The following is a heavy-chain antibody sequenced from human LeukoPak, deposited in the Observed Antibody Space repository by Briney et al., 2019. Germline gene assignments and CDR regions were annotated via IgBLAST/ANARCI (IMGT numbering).Heavy chain of an antibody. D-gene: IGHD3-10*01. V-gene: IGHV3-49*04. J-gene: IGHJ3*02. Sequence: GGSLRLSCAASGFTFDDYAMHWVRQAPGKGLEWVGFIRSKAYGGTTEYAASVKGRFTISRDDSKSIAYLQMNSLKTEDTAVYYCTRAFTMVRGAYGPDAFDIWGQGTMVTVSS. CDR1: GFTFDDYA. CDR3: TRAFTMVRGAYGPDAFDI. CDR2: IRSKAYGGTT.